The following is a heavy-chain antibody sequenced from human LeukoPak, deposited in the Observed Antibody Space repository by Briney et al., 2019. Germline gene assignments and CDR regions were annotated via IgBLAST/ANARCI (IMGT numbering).Heavy chain of an antibody. V-gene: IGHV3-30*04. J-gene: IGHJ6*02. CDR3: ARWELRAPYYYYGMDV. Sequence: GGFLRLSCAASGFTFSSYAMHWVRQAPGKGLEWVAVISYDGSNKYYADSVKGRFTISRDNSKNTLYLQMNSLRAEDTAVYYCARWELRAPYYYYGMDVWGQGTTVTVSS. D-gene: IGHD1-26*01. CDR1: GFTFSSYA. CDR2: ISYDGSNK.